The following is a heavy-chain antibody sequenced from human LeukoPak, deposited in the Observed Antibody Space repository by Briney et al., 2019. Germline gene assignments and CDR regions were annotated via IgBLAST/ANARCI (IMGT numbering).Heavy chain of an antibody. CDR3: ASMYFSQYLQH. CDR2: IWFDGIRK. D-gene: IGHD2-8*01. CDR1: GLTFSNYG. J-gene: IGHJ1*01. V-gene: IGHV3-33*01. Sequence: PGRSLRLSCAASGLTFSNYGMHWVRQVPGKGLEWVAAIWFDGIRKYYADSVKGRLTISRDNSKNTLYLQMNSLRAEDTAVYYCASMYFSQYLQHWDQGTLVTVSS.